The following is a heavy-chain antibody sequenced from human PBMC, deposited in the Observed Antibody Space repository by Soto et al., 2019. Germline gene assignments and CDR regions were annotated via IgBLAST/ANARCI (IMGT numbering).Heavy chain of an antibody. D-gene: IGHD3-22*01. CDR2: ISDDGSRK. CDR3: AKDNMVVVAVDQYNNMDV. J-gene: IGHJ6*02. Sequence: QVQLVESGGGLVQPGGSLRLSCAASGFTFSTYGMHWVRQAPGRGLEWVALISDDGSRKYYIDSVKGRFISSRDNSKNTLYLQMNRLRSEDTAVYYCAKDNMVVVAVDQYNNMDVWGQGTTVSVSS. CDR1: GFTFSTYG. V-gene: IGHV3-30*18.